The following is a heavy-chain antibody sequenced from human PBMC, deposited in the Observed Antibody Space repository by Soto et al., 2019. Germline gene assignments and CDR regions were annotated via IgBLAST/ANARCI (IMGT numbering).Heavy chain of an antibody. CDR2: IYPGDSDT. V-gene: IGHV5-51*01. Sequence: GESLKISCKGSGYSFTSYWIGWVRQMPGKGLERMGIIYPGDSDTRYSPSFQGQVTISADKSISTAYLQWSSLKASDTAMYYCAIPQYYYDSSGYYYPLYAFDIWGQGTMVTVSS. CDR3: AIPQYYYDSSGYYYPLYAFDI. D-gene: IGHD3-22*01. J-gene: IGHJ3*02. CDR1: GYSFTSYW.